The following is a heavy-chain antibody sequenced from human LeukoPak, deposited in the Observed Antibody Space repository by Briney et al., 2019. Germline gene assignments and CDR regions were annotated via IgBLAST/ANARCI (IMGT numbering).Heavy chain of an antibody. V-gene: IGHV3-7*01. CDR3: AIIGCYRGVCAFDV. CDR1: GFTFNSYW. Sequence: PGGSLRLSCAASGFTFNSYWMSWVRQAPGKGLEWVANIKQDGSEKLYVDSVKGRFTISRDNAKNSLYLQMNSLRAEDTAVYYCAIIGCYRGVCAFDVWGQGTRVTVSS. CDR2: IKQDGSEK. D-gene: IGHD2-2*01. J-gene: IGHJ3*01.